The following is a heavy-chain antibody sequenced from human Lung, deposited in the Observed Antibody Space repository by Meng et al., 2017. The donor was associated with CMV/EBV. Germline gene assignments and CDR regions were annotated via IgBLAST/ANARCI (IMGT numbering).Heavy chain of an antibody. CDR3: ARDRGGNYYFDY. J-gene: IGHJ4*02. Sequence: GSXRLSCEGSGFSFSDYCMIWIRQAPGKGLEWLAYISSSGNSIYYTDSVEGRFTISRDNARNLLYLQMNSLRVDDTAVYYYARDRGGNYYFDYWGQGTLVTVSS. V-gene: IGHV3-11*01. CDR2: ISSSGNSI. CDR1: GFSFSDYC. D-gene: IGHD4-23*01.